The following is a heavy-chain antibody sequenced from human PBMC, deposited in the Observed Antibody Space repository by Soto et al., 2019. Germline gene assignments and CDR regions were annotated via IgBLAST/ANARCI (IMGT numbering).Heavy chain of an antibody. CDR2: IYEGGRT. J-gene: IGHJ4*02. CDR1: GGSVSGADWN. CDR3: TRGPSGDKVDF. V-gene: IGHV4-30-4*08. D-gene: IGHD7-27*01. Sequence: SETLSLTCTVSGGSVSGADWNWSWIRQTPGKGLEWIGHIYEGGRTYSNPSLMSRATISLDTSKNLFSLNLKSVTAADTAVYYCTRGPSGDKVDFWGQGTLVTVSS.